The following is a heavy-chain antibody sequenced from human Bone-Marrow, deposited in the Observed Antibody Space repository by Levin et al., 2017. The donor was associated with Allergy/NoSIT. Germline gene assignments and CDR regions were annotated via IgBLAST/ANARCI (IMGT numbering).Heavy chain of an antibody. V-gene: IGHV1-69*13. CDR1: GGTFSSYA. J-gene: IGHJ4*02. CDR3: ASHDLRGGSWEGSLLDY. D-gene: IGHD2-15*01. CDR2: IIPIFGTA. Sequence: ASVKVSCKASGGTFSSYAISWVRQAPGQGLEWMGGIIPIFGTANYAQKFQGRVTITADESTSTAYMELSSLRSEDTAVYYCASHDLRGGSWEGSLLDYWGQGTLVTVSS.